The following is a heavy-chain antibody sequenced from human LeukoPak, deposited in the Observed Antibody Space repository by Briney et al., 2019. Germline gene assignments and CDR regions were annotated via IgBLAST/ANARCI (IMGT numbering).Heavy chain of an antibody. J-gene: IGHJ5*02. CDR3: GRDPRRGCSGGSCSNWFDP. D-gene: IGHD2-15*01. CDR1: GFTVSSNY. Sequence: GGSLRLSCAASGFTVSSNYMSWVRQAPGKGLEWVSVIYSGGSTYYADSVKGRFTISRDNSKSTLYLQMGSLRDEDLAVYYCGRDPRRGCSGGSCSNWFDPWGPGTLVTVSS. CDR2: IYSGGST. V-gene: IGHV3-66*01.